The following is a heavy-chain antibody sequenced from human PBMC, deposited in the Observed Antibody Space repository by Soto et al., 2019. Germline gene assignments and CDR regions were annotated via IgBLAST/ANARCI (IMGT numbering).Heavy chain of an antibody. Sequence: GGSLRLSCAASGFTFSSYAMSWVRQAPGKGLEWVSAISGSGGSTYYADSVKGRFTISRDNSKNTLYLQMNSLRAEDTAVYYCAKDLKDIVVVPAADIDYWGQGTLVTVSS. V-gene: IGHV3-23*01. CDR3: AKDLKDIVVVPAADIDY. CDR2: ISGSGGST. D-gene: IGHD2-2*01. J-gene: IGHJ4*02. CDR1: GFTFSSYA.